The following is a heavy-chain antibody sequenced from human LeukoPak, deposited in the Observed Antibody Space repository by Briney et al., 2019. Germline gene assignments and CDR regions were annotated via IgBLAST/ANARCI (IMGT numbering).Heavy chain of an antibody. D-gene: IGHD2-2*03. CDR1: GGTFSSYA. CDR2: IIPIFGTA. V-gene: IGHV1-69*05. CDR3: ARDGYCSSTSCPPDLFDP. Sequence: SVKVSCKASGGTFSSYAISWVRQAPGQGLEWMGRIIPIFGTANYAQKFQGRVTITTDESTSTAYMELSSLRSEDTAVYYCARDGYCSSTSCPPDLFDPWGQGTLVTVSS. J-gene: IGHJ5*02.